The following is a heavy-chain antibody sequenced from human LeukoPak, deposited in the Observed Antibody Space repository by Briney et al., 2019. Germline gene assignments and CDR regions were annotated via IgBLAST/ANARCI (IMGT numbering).Heavy chain of an antibody. CDR3: VGFGELLSGAFDI. V-gene: IGHV1-8*01. J-gene: IGHJ3*02. CDR2: MNPNSGNT. CDR1: GYTFTSYD. D-gene: IGHD3-10*01. Sequence: ASVKVSCKASGYTFTSYDINWVRQATGQGLEWMGWMNPNSGNTGYAQKFQGRVTMTRNTSISTAYMELSSLRSEDTAVYYCVGFGELLSGAFDIWGQGTMVTVSS.